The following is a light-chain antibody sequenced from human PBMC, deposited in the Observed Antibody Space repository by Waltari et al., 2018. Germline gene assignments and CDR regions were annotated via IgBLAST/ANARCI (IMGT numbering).Light chain of an antibody. Sequence: QSALTQPPSASGSPGQSVTISCTGTSSDVGGYNYVSWYQHTPGKAPKLMIYEGRKRPPGVPDRFSGSKSGNTASLTVSGLQAEDEADYYCSSFAGSNNYVFGTGTKVTVL. CDR1: SSDVGGYNY. J-gene: IGLJ1*01. CDR3: SSFAGSNNYV. V-gene: IGLV2-8*01. CDR2: EGR.